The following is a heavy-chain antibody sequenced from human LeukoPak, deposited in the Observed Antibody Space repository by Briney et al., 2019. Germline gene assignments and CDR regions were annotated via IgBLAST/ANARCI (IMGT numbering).Heavy chain of an antibody. CDR3: ARSGIKMVRGVIIKSPYHMDV. J-gene: IGHJ6*03. D-gene: IGHD3-10*01. CDR1: GFTLNTYT. V-gene: IGHV3-21*01. Sequence: GGSLRLSCAASGFTLNTYTMNWVRQAPGKGLEWVSSISSSGTYIYYADSVKGRFTISRDDAKNSLSLQMNSLRAEDTAVYYCARSGIKMVRGVIIKSPYHMDVWGKGPRSPSP. CDR2: ISSSGTYI.